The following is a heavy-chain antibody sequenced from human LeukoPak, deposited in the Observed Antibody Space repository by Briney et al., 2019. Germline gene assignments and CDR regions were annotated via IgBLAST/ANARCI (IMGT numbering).Heavy chain of an antibody. V-gene: IGHV3-48*03. CDR3: ALLAVASDFDY. CDR2: ISSGAITM. Sequence: GGSLRLSCAASGFMFRSFEMYWVRQAQGKGLEWIAYISSGAITMYYADSVKGRFTISRDDAKNSLFLQMTSLRAEDTAVYYCALLAVASDFDYWGQGALVTVSS. J-gene: IGHJ4*02. D-gene: IGHD6-19*01. CDR1: GFMFRSFE.